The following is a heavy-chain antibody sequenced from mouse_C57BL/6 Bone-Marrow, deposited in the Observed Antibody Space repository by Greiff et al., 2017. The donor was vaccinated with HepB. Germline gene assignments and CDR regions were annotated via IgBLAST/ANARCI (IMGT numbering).Heavy chain of an antibody. CDR2: ISSGGDYI. Sequence: EVKLMESGEGLVKPGGSLKLSCAASGFTFSSYAMSWVRQTPEKRLEWVAYISSGGDYIYYADTVKGRFTISRDNARNTLYLQMSSLKSEDTAMYYCTRGGYYAYYFDYWGQGTTLTVSS. CDR1: GFTFSSYA. D-gene: IGHD2-3*01. V-gene: IGHV5-9-1*02. J-gene: IGHJ2*01. CDR3: TRGGYYAYYFDY.